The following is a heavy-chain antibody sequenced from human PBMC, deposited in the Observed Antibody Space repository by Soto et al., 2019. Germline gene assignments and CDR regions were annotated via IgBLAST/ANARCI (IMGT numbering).Heavy chain of an antibody. Sequence: SETLSLTCTVSGGSISSYYWSWIRQPPRKGLEWIGYIYYSGSTNYNPSLKSRVTISVDTSKNQFSLKLSSVTAADTAVYYCARAEDSRTNWFDPWGQGTLVTVSS. D-gene: IGHD3-22*01. CDR3: ARAEDSRTNWFDP. V-gene: IGHV4-59*01. CDR1: GGSISSYY. CDR2: IYYSGST. J-gene: IGHJ5*02.